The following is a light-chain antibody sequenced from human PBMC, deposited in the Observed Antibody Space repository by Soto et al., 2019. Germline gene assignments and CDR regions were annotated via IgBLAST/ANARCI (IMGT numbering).Light chain of an antibody. Sequence: DFVMTQSPDSLAVSLGERATINCKSSQTILYSSTSQNYLAWYQQKPGQPPKLLISWASARESGVPDRFSGSGSGTDFTLTISSLQAEDVAVYFCQQYYRPPLTFGGGTKVEIK. J-gene: IGKJ4*01. V-gene: IGKV4-1*01. CDR2: WAS. CDR1: QTILYSSTSQNY. CDR3: QQYYRPPLT.